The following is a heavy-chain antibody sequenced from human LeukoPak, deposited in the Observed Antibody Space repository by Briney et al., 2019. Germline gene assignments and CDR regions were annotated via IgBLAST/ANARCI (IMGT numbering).Heavy chain of an antibody. V-gene: IGHV3-23*01. D-gene: IGHD6-6*01. CDR3: AKGGASSPYTYIDV. Sequence: GGSLRLSCAASGFTFSNHAMSWVRQAPGKGLEWVSVIGDSGGSTYYADSVKGRFTISRDNSKNTLYLQMNSLRADDTAVYHCAKGGASSPYTYIDVWAKGPRSSSPQ. CDR2: IGDSGGST. CDR1: GFTFSNHA. J-gene: IGHJ6*04.